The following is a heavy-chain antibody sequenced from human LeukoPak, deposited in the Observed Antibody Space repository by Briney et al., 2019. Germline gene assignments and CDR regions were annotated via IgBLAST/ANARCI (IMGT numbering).Heavy chain of an antibody. CDR2: INLDGSQK. Sequence: GGSLSLSCAASGFTFSNYWMAWVRQAPGKGPEWVANINLDGSQKYYVDSVKGRFTISRDNAENSPYLQMNSLRAEDTALCYCARKRPNYFDYWGQGTLVTVSS. CDR1: GFTFSNYW. J-gene: IGHJ4*02. CDR3: ARKRPNYFDY. V-gene: IGHV3-7*01.